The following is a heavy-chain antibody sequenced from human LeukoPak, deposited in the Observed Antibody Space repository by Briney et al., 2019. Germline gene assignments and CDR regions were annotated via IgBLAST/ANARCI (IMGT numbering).Heavy chain of an antibody. J-gene: IGHJ3*02. CDR1: GPSISGYY. CDR2: VYYSGST. CDR3: AREDSSGWSAFDI. Sequence: KTSETLSLTCTLSGPSISGYYWSWIRLPPGKGLEWIGDVYYSGSTNYNPSLKSRVTISVDTSKNQLSLKLSSVTAADTAMYYCAREDSSGWSAFDIWGHGTVVTVSS. V-gene: IGHV4-59*01. D-gene: IGHD6-19*01.